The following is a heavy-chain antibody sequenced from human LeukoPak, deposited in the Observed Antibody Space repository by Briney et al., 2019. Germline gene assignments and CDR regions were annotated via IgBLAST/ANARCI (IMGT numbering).Heavy chain of an antibody. J-gene: IGHJ3*02. Sequence: SETLSLTCAVYGVSFSGYYWSWIRQPPGKGLEWIGEINHSGSTNYNPSLKSGVTISVDTSKNQFSLKLSSVTAADTAVYYCARPLTGRAFDIWGQGTMVTVSS. V-gene: IGHV4-34*01. D-gene: IGHD3-10*01. CDR2: INHSGST. CDR1: GVSFSGYY. CDR3: ARPLTGRAFDI.